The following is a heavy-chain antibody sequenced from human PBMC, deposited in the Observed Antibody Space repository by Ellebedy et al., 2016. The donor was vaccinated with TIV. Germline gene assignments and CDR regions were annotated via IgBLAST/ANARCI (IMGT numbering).Heavy chain of an antibody. J-gene: IGHJ4*02. Sequence: GGSLRLXXAASGFTFDDYAMHWVRQAPGKGLEWVSGISWNSGSIGYADSVKGRFTISRDNAKNSLYLQMNSLRAEDTALYYCAKEYYDFWSGPFDYWGQGTLVTVSS. V-gene: IGHV3-9*01. CDR3: AKEYYDFWSGPFDY. D-gene: IGHD3-3*01. CDR2: ISWNSGSI. CDR1: GFTFDDYA.